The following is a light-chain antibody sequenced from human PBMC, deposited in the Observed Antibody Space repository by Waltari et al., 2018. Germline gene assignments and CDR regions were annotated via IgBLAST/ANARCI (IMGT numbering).Light chain of an antibody. CDR3: QQSYKTPYT. V-gene: IGKV1-39*01. CDR1: QSITLY. Sequence: IQMTQSPSSLSASVGDKVTITCRASQSITLYVDWYQQKPGKAPKLLIYAASTLQTGVPSRFSGSGSGTEFTVTISSVQSEDFATYYCQQSYKTPYTFGQGTKLEI. J-gene: IGKJ2*01. CDR2: AAS.